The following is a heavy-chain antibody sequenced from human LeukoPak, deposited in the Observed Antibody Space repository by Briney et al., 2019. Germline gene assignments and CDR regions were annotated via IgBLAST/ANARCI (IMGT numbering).Heavy chain of an antibody. J-gene: IGHJ4*02. D-gene: IGHD6-19*01. CDR2: IFHSESS. V-gene: IGHV4-4*02. CDR1: GGSINNNDWWNW. Sequence: SETLSLTCAVSGGSINNNDWWNWWSWVRQPPGKGLEWIGEIFHSESSNYNPSLKSRVTISVDKSKNQFSLKLSSVTAADTAVYYCASGTIAVAGTRRGWDYWGQGTLVTVSS. CDR3: ASGTIAVAGTRRGWDY.